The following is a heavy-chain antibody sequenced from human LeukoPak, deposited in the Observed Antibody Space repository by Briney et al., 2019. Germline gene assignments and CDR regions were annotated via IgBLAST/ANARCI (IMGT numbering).Heavy chain of an antibody. V-gene: IGHV3-23*01. CDR1: GFTYSNYA. CDR3: AKGRGTAVTSAANY. CDR2: ISGSGDNT. Sequence: GGSLRLSCAASGFTYSNYAMTWVRQAPGKGLEWVSSISGSGDNTCYADSVKDRFSISRDNSETTVSLQMNSLRAEDTAVYYCAKGRGTAVTSAANYWGQGTLVTVSS. D-gene: IGHD4-17*01. J-gene: IGHJ4*02.